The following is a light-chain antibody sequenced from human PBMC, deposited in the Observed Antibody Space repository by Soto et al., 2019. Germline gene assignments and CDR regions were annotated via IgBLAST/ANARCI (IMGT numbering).Light chain of an antibody. CDR1: QSVSSSY. J-gene: IGKJ1*01. Sequence: IVLTQSPGTLFLSPGERATLSCRASQSVSSSYLAWYQQKPGQAPRLLIYGASSRATGIPDRFSGSGSGTDFTLTISRLEPEDFAVYYCQEYGNSRTFGQGTKV. V-gene: IGKV3-20*01. CDR2: GAS. CDR3: QEYGNSRT.